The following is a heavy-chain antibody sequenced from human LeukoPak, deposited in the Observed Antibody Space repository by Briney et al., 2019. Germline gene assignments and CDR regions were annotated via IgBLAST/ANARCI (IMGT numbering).Heavy chain of an antibody. V-gene: IGHV5-51*01. CDR3: ARGGYSSSRTQAFFDY. Sequence: GESLKISCKGSGYSFTSYWIGWVRQMPGKGLEWMGIIYPGDSDTRYSPSFQGQVTISADKSISTAYLQWSSLKASDTAMYFCARGGYSSSRTQAFFDYWGQGTLVTVSS. J-gene: IGHJ4*02. D-gene: IGHD6-13*01. CDR1: GYSFTSYW. CDR2: IYPGDSDT.